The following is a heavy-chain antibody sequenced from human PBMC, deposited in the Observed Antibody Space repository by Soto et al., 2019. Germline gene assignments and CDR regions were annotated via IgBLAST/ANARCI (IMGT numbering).Heavy chain of an antibody. D-gene: IGHD3-10*01. V-gene: IGHV4-30-2*01. CDR1: GCSISSGGYS. J-gene: IGHJ6*02. CDR3: ARDGVTMVRGGVYYYYGMDV. Sequence: AXETLSLTCAVSGCSISSGGYSWSWIRQPPGKGLEWIGYIYHSGSTYYNWSLKSRVTISVDRSKNQFSLKLSSVTAADTAVYYCARDGVTMVRGGVYYYYGMDVWGQGTTVTVSS. CDR2: IYHSGST.